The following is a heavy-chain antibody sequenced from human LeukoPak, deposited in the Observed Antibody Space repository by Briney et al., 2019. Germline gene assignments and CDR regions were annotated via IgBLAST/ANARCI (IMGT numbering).Heavy chain of an antibody. CDR3: AREVYYDLLTGYYGAYWFDP. V-gene: IGHV4-61*02. D-gene: IGHD3-9*01. CDR1: GGSISSGNYY. Sequence: SETLSLTCTVSGGSISSGNYYWSWIRQPAGKGLEWIGRIYTSGSTNYNPSLKSRVTISVDTSKNQLSLKLSSVTAADAAVYYCAREVYYDLLTGYYGAYWFDPWGQGTVVTVSS. J-gene: IGHJ5*02. CDR2: IYTSGST.